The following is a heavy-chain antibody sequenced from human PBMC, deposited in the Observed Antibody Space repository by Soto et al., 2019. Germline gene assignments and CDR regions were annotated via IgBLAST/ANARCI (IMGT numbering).Heavy chain of an antibody. Sequence: SVTLSLTCTVSGGSISSGGYSWTWIRQSPGKGLEWIGYTYQSGSAYYNPSLKSRVTISVDRSKNQFSLNLTSVTAADTAVYYCARDYYGMDVWGQGTTVTVSS. J-gene: IGHJ6*02. CDR2: TYQSGSA. CDR1: GGSISSGGYS. CDR3: ARDYYGMDV. V-gene: IGHV4-30-2*06.